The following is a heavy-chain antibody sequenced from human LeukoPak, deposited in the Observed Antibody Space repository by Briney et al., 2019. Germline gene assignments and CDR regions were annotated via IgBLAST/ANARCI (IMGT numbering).Heavy chain of an antibody. D-gene: IGHD2-15*01. V-gene: IGHV1-46*01. Sequence: ASVKVSCKASGYTFTSYGISWVRQAPGQGLEWMGIINPSGGSTSYAQKFQGRVTMTRDMSTSTVYMGLSSLRSEDTAVYYCARDLGYCSGGSCYYLFDYWGQGTLVTVSS. CDR3: ARDLGYCSGGSCYYLFDY. J-gene: IGHJ4*02. CDR1: GYTFTSYG. CDR2: INPSGGST.